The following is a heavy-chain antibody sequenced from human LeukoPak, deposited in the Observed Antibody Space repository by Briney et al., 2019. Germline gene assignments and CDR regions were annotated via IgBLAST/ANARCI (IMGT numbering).Heavy chain of an antibody. CDR3: ARAPLGGGPIDAFDI. J-gene: IGHJ3*02. V-gene: IGHV4-61*02. D-gene: IGHD1-26*01. Sequence: PSETLSLTCTVSGGSISSGSYYWGWIRQPAGKGLEWIGRIYTSGSTNYNPSLKSRVTISVDTSKNQFSLKLSSVTAADTAVYYCARAPLGGGPIDAFDIWGQGTMVTVSS. CDR2: IYTSGST. CDR1: GGSISSGSYY.